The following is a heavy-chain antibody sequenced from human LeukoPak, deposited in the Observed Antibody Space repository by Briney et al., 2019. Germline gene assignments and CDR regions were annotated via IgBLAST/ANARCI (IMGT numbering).Heavy chain of an antibody. V-gene: IGHV3-53*01. CDR1: GFTFSSYA. CDR2: IYSGGST. CDR3: ARDRVYSSSSKLGYFDL. Sequence: GGSLRLSCAASGFTFSSYAMSWVRQAPGKGLEWVSVIYSGGSTYYADSVKGRFTISRDNSKNTLYLQMNSLRAEDTAVYYCARDRVYSSSSKLGYFDLWGRGTLVTVSS. J-gene: IGHJ2*01. D-gene: IGHD6-13*01.